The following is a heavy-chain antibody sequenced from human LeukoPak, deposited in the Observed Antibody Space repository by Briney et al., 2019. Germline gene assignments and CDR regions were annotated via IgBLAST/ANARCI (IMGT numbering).Heavy chain of an antibody. CDR2: ISAYNGNT. D-gene: IGHD3-10*01. J-gene: IGHJ3*02. CDR1: GYTFTSYG. Sequence: ASVKVSCKASGYTFTSYGISWVRQAPGQGLEWMGWISAYNGNTNYAQKLQGRVTMTTDTSTSTAYMELRSLRSDDTAVYYCASYGSGSYYNVRAFDIWGQGTMVTVSS. V-gene: IGHV1-18*01. CDR3: ASYGSGSYYNVRAFDI.